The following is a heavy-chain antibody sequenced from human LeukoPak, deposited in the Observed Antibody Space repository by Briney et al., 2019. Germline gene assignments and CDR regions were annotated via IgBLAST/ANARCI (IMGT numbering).Heavy chain of an antibody. Sequence: EASVKVSCKASGGTFSSYAISWVRQAPGQGLEWMGRIIPIFGIANYAQKFQGRVTITADKSTSTAYMELSSLRSEDTAVYCCARDSIMTNRYYFDYWGQGTLVTVSS. CDR2: IIPIFGIA. CDR3: ARDSIMTNRYYFDY. V-gene: IGHV1-69*04. CDR1: GGTFSSYA. J-gene: IGHJ4*02. D-gene: IGHD1-14*01.